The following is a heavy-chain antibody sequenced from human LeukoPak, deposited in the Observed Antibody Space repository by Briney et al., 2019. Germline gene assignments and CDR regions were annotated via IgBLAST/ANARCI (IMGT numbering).Heavy chain of an antibody. Sequence: SETLSLTCTVSGGSISSNTYYWGWIRQPPGKGLEWIGSIYYSGSTYYNPSLKSRVTISVDTSKTQFSLKLSSVTAADTAVYYCARGQEGATLPLLWGQGTLVTVSS. CDR1: GGSISSNTYY. D-gene: IGHD1-26*01. J-gene: IGHJ4*02. V-gene: IGHV4-39*01. CDR2: IYYSGST. CDR3: ARGQEGATLPLL.